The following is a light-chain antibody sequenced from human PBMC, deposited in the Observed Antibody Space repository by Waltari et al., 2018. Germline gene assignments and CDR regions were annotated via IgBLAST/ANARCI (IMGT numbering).Light chain of an antibody. J-gene: IGKJ2*03. CDR2: STS. V-gene: IGKV1-39*01. Sequence: DIQMTQSPSSLSASVGDRVTTPCRAPQRISSYLNWYQVKPGKAPKLLIYSTSTLQNGVPSRFSGSGAGTQFTLTISGLQPEDFATYYCQQSYRDVGFRFGQGTKL. CDR3: QQSYRDVGFR. CDR1: QRISSY.